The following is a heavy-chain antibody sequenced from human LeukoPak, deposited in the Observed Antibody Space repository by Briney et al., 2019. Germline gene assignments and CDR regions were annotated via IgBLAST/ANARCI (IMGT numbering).Heavy chain of an antibody. CDR1: GGTFSRHT. CDR3: ARDSSEFRSLLFH. CDR2: ITPMFGTS. D-gene: IGHD1-14*01. Sequence: ASVKVSCKASGGTFSRHTISWVRQSPGQGLEWMGGITPMFGTSNYAQKFRGRVTVTADESTSTAYVELSSLRSEDTAVYYCARDSSEFRSLLFHWGQGTLVTVSS. V-gene: IGHV1-69*13. J-gene: IGHJ1*01.